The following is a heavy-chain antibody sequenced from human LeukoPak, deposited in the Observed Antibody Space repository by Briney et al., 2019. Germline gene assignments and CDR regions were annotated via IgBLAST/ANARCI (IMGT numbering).Heavy chain of an antibody. Sequence: GGSLRPSCAASGFTVSSNYMSWVRQAPGKGLEWVSVIYSCGSTYYADSVKGRFTISRDNAKNSLHLQMNSLRAEDTAVYYCARDDRDISSYRFDYWGHGILVTVSS. CDR2: IYSCGST. CDR1: GFTVSSNY. CDR3: ARDDRDISSYRFDY. D-gene: IGHD6-6*01. V-gene: IGHV3-66*03. J-gene: IGHJ4*01.